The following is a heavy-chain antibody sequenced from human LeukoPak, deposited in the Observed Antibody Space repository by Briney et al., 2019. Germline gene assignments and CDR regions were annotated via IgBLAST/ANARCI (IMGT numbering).Heavy chain of an antibody. CDR2: IYYSGST. J-gene: IGHJ5*02. Sequence: SETLSLTCAVSGGSISSYYWSWIRQPPGKGLEWIGYIYYSGSTNYNPSLKSRVTISVDTSKNQFSLKLSSVTAADTAVYYCARMVRGVMPLGNWFDPWGQGTLVTVSS. V-gene: IGHV4-59*01. CDR1: GGSISSYY. CDR3: ARMVRGVMPLGNWFDP. D-gene: IGHD3-10*01.